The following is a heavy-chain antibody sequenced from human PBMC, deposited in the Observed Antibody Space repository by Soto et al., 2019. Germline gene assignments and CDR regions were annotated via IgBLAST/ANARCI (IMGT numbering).Heavy chain of an antibody. Sequence: EVQVLESGGGLVQPGGSLRLSCAASGFTFSSYAMTWVRQAPGKGLEWVSAISGSGDNTYYADSEKGRFTISRDNSKNTLYLQMNSLRAEDTAIYYCARDGTLSLVKASVGGGQGTLVTVSS. CDR3: ARDGTLSLVKASVG. D-gene: IGHD1-1*01. J-gene: IGHJ4*02. V-gene: IGHV3-23*01. CDR2: ISGSGDNT. CDR1: GFTFSSYA.